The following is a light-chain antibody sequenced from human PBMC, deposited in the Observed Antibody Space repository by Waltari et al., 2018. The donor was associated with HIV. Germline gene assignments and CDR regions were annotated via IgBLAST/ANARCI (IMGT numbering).Light chain of an antibody. Sequence: EVVLPQSPDTMSLSPRDGAVLSCRASQSVNSNSFAWYQQKPGQAPRLLIFAASSRDTGIPDRFSGSGSGTDFTLAISGLKPEDFATYYCQQYGSSPQTFGQGTKLEIK. J-gene: IGKJ2*01. V-gene: IGKV3-20*01. CDR1: QSVNSNS. CDR2: AAS. CDR3: QQYGSSPQT.